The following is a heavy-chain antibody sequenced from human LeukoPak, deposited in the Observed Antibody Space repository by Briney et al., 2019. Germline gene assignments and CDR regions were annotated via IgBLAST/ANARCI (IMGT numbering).Heavy chain of an antibody. D-gene: IGHD6-19*01. CDR1: GITFSSYL. J-gene: IGHJ4*02. V-gene: IGHV3-7*01. Sequence: GGSLRLSCAASGITFSSYLMSWVRQAPGKGLEWVANMKQDGTEKYYVDSVKGRFTISRDNAKNSLYLQMNSLRAEDTAVYYCRAVGDYWGQGTLVTVSS. CDR2: MKQDGTEK. CDR3: RAVGDY.